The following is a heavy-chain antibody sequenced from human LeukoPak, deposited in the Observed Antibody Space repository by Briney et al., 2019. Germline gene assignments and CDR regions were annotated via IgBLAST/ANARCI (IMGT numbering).Heavy chain of an antibody. J-gene: IGHJ3*02. CDR2: IYHSGST. Sequence: SETQSLTCAVSGGSISSGGYSWSWIRQPPGKGLEWIGYIYHSGSTYYNPSLKSRVTISVDRSKNQFSLKLSSVTAADTAVYYCARGSPYDSSSDAFDIWGQGTMVTVSS. V-gene: IGHV4-30-2*01. CDR3: ARGSPYDSSSDAFDI. D-gene: IGHD3-16*01. CDR1: GGSISSGGYS.